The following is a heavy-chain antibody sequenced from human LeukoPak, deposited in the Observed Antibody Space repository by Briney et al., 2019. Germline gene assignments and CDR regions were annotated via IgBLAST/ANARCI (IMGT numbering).Heavy chain of an antibody. CDR3: ARGGFTYYYDSSGYKDFDY. CDR2: ISYDGSNK. J-gene: IGHJ4*02. D-gene: IGHD3-22*01. V-gene: IGHV3-30-3*01. CDR1: GFTFSSYA. Sequence: GGSLRLSCAASGFTFSSYAMHWVRQAPGKGLEWVAVISYDGSNKYYADSVKGRSTISRDNSKNTLYLQMNSLRAEDTAVYYCARGGFTYYYDSSGYKDFDYWGQGTLVTVSS.